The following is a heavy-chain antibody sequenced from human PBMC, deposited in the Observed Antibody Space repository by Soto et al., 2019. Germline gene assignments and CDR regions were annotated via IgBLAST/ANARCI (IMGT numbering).Heavy chain of an antibody. CDR1: GYTFTGYY. CDR3: ARGVLFLYAILYDYLKDF. J-gene: IGHJ6*03. Sequence: ASVKVSCKASGYTFTGYYMHWVRQAPGQGLEWMGWINPNSGGTNYAQKFQGWVTMTRDTSISTAYMELSRLRSDDTAVYYCARGVLFLYAILYDYLKDFWGQGSTVPGSS. V-gene: IGHV1-2*04. CDR2: INPNSGGT. D-gene: IGHD2-8*01.